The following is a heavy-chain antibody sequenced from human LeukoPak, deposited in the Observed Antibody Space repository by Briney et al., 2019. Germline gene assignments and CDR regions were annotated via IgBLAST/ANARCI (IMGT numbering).Heavy chain of an antibody. CDR3: ARDRYSSTGDAFDI. J-gene: IGHJ3*02. CDR1: GGSISSYY. CDR2: IYTSGST. Sequence: SGTLSLTCTVSGGSISSYYWSWIRQPAGKGLEWIGRIYTSGSTNYNPSLKSRVTMSVDTSKNQFSLKLSSVTAADTAVYYCARDRYSSTGDAFDIWGQGTMVTVSS. D-gene: IGHD6-13*01. V-gene: IGHV4-4*07.